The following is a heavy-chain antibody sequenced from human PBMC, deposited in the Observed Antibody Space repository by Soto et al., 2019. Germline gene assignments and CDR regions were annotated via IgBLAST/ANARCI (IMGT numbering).Heavy chain of an antibody. D-gene: IGHD3-22*01. CDR2: IIPIFGTA. V-gene: IGHV1-69*01. CDR1: GGTFSSYA. CDR3: TRERSYDSSGYLGYYYYGMDV. J-gene: IGHJ6*02. Sequence: QVQLVQSGAEVKKPGSSVKVSCKASGGTFSSYAISWVRQAPGQGLEWMGGIIPIFGTANYAQKFQGRVTITADESTSTAYMELSSLRSEDTAVYYCTRERSYDSSGYLGYYYYGMDVWGQGTTVTVSS.